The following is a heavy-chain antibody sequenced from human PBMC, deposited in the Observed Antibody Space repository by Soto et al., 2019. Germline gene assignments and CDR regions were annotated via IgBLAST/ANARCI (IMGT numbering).Heavy chain of an antibody. J-gene: IGHJ4*02. D-gene: IGHD3-10*01. Sequence: TGGSLRLSCAASGFTFSSYGMHWVRQAPGKGLEWVAVIWYDGSNKYYADSVKGRCTISRDNFKNTLYLKMNSLRVEDTAVYYCARYRITMVRGVTNYFDYWGQGTLVTVSS. CDR2: IWYDGSNK. V-gene: IGHV3-33*01. CDR1: GFTFSSYG. CDR3: ARYRITMVRGVTNYFDY.